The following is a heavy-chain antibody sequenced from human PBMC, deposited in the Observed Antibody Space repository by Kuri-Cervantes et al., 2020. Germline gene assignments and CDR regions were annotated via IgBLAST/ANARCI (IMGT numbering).Heavy chain of an antibody. CDR1: GGSISSSSYY. CDR2: IYYSGST. D-gene: IGHD3-22*01. V-gene: IGHV4-39*01. CDR3: ARQGDSSGYQYYFDY. J-gene: IGHJ4*02. Sequence: WGSLRLSCTVSGGSISSSSYYWGWIRQPPGKGLEWIGSIYYSGSTYYNPSLKSRVTISVDTSKNQFSLKLSSVTAADTAVYYCARQGDSSGYQYYFDYWGQGTLVTVSS.